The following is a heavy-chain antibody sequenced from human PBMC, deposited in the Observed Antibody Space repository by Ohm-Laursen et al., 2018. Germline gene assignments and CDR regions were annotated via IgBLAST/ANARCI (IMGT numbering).Heavy chain of an antibody. Sequence: GTLSLTCAVYGGSFSGYYWSWIRQPPGKGLEWIGEINHSGSTNYNPSLKSRVTISVDTSKNQFSLKLSSVTAADTAVYYCARELGAVAGTIDYWGQGTLVTVSS. CDR1: GGSFSGYY. CDR3: ARELGAVAGTIDY. D-gene: IGHD6-19*01. J-gene: IGHJ4*02. CDR2: INHSGST. V-gene: IGHV4-34*01.